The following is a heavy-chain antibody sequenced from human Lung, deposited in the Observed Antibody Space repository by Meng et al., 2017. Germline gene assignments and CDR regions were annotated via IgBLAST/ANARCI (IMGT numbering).Heavy chain of an antibody. V-gene: IGHV4-34*01. J-gene: IGHJ4*02. CDR3: ARGPTPMAHDFDY. CDR1: GGSFSDYY. CDR2: INHSGST. Sequence: VQLQQWGAGLLKPSETLSLTCVVSGGSFSDYYWSWIRQPPGKGLEWIGEINHSGSTNYNPSLESRATISVDTSQNNLSLKLSSVTAADSAVYYCARGPTPMAHDFDYWGQGTLVTVSS. D-gene: IGHD5-24*01.